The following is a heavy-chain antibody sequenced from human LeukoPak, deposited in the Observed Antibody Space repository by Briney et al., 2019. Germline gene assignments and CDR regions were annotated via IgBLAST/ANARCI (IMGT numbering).Heavy chain of an antibody. Sequence: GGSLRLSCAASGFLFSDYYVTWIRQAPGRGLEWISYITTNGASTFYATSVKGRFTISRDNAQKTLFLQMDSLRAEDTAIYYCARVGLDNTGWHISWFDPWGQGTRVTVSS. J-gene: IGHJ5*02. D-gene: IGHD6-19*01. CDR2: ITTNGAST. CDR1: GFLFSDYY. CDR3: ARVGLDNTGWHISWFDP. V-gene: IGHV3-11*01.